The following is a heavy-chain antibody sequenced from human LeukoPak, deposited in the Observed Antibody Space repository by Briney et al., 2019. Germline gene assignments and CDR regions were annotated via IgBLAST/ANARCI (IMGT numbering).Heavy chain of an antibody. D-gene: IGHD1-26*01. CDR1: GLRFRNYG. Sequence: PGGSLRLSCVVSGLRFRNYGMHWVRQAPGKGLEWVAVIYYDGSNQYYAASVKGRFTVSRDNAKNTLSLQMATLRAEDPAVYYCATDRNSGKYYDYWGQGTLVTVSS. V-gene: IGHV3-33*01. J-gene: IGHJ4*02. CDR3: ATDRNSGKYYDY. CDR2: IYYDGSNQ.